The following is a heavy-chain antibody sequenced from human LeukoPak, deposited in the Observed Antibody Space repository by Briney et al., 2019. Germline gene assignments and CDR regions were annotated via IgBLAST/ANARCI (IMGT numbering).Heavy chain of an antibody. CDR1: GGTFSSYA. D-gene: IGHD6-13*01. Sequence: ASVKVCCKASGGTFSSYAISWVRQAPGQGLEWMGGIIPIFGTANYAQKFQGRVTITTDESTSTAYMELSSLRSEDTAVYYCARNPIAAAGRWFDPWGQGTLVTVSS. V-gene: IGHV1-69*05. J-gene: IGHJ5*02. CDR3: ARNPIAAAGRWFDP. CDR2: IIPIFGTA.